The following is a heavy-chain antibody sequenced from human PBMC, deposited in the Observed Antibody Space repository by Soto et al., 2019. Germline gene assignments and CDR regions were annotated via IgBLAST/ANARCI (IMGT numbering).Heavy chain of an antibody. CDR3: TTAYNSRQALDP. CDR1: GFTFSTCS. V-gene: IGHV3-21*01. J-gene: IGHJ5*02. Sequence: VQLVESGGGLVEPGGSLRLSCATSGFTFSTCSMNWVRQAPGKGLEWVSSISATGTYTFYAVSLKGRFTISRDNARNSLFLQMTSLRVEDTALYYCTTAYNSRQALDPWGQGALVTVSS. D-gene: IGHD1-20*01. CDR2: ISATGTYT.